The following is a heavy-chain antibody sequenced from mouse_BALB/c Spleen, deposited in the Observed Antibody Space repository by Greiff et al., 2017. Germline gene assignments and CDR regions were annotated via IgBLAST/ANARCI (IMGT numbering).Heavy chain of an antibody. D-gene: IGHD3-3*01. V-gene: IGHV5-9*03. Sequence: EVKVVESGGGLVKPGGSLKLSCAASGFTFSSYTMSWVRQTPEKRLEWVATISSGGGNTYYPDSVKGRFTISRDNAKNNLYLQMSSLRSEDTALYYCARLASRDEVFADWGQGTLVTVSA. CDR3: ARLASRDEVFAD. CDR2: ISSGGGNT. CDR1: GFTFSSYT. J-gene: IGHJ3*01.